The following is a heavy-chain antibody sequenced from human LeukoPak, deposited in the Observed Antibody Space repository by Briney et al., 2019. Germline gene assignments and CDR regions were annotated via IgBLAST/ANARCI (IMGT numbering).Heavy chain of an antibody. CDR1: GFTFSSYA. CDR3: TTERIAARPWGNWFDP. D-gene: IGHD6-6*01. CDR2: ISYDGSNK. J-gene: IGHJ5*02. V-gene: IGHV3-30-3*01. Sequence: GRSLRLSCAASGFTFSSYAMHWVRQAPGKGLEWVAVISYDGSNKYYADSVKGRFTISRDDSKNTLYLQMNSLKTEDTAVYYCTTERIAARPWGNWFDPWGRGTLVTVSS.